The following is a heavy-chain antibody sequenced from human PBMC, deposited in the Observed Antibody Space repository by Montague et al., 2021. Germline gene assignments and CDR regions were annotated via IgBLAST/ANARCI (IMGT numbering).Heavy chain of an antibody. CDR1: RSLINSDYY. Sequence: SETLSLTCTVSRSLINSDYYWAWIRQPPGKGLEWMGSVPHGGRTYYNPSLMSRVTISVDTSNNHFSLKLSSVTAADTAMYYCARERDRYYYMDIWGKGTTITVSS. J-gene: IGHJ6*03. CDR2: VPHGGRT. CDR3: ARERDRYYYMDI. V-gene: IGHV4-38-2*02.